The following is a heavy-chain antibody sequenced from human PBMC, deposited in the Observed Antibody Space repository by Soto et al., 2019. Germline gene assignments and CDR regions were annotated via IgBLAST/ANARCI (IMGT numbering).Heavy chain of an antibody. CDR2: IKSRALGGTT. CDR1: GFPFSNAW. CDR3: TTDSYSSMVVVRFAY. V-gene: IGHV3-15*07. J-gene: IGHJ4*01. Sequence: EVQLVESGGGLVEPGGSLRLSCAGSGFPFSNAWINWVRHVPGKGLEWVGRIKSRALGGTTDFAAPVRGRFAITRDDSRNVAYMQMNSLHTEDTAVYHCTTDSYSSMVVVRFAYWGHGSLVTVS. D-gene: IGHD2-15*01.